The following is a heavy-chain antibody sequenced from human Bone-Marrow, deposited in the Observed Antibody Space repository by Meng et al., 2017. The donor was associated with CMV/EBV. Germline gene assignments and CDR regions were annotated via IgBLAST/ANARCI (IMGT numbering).Heavy chain of an antibody. CDR2: IYYSGST. V-gene: IGHV4-30-4*08. Sequence: LRLSCTVSGGSISSGDYYWSWIRQPPGKGLEWIGYIYYSGSTYYNPSLKSRVTISVDTSKNQFSLKLSSVTAADTAVYYCARGDGGYSKEFYYYGMDVWGQGTTVTVSS. J-gene: IGHJ6*02. CDR3: ARGDGGYSKEFYYYGMDV. CDR1: GGSISSGDYY. D-gene: IGHD4-11*01.